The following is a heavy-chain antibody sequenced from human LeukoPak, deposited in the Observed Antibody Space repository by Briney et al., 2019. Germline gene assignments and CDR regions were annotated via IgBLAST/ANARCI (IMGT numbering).Heavy chain of an antibody. V-gene: IGHV4-31*02. CDR3: ASSTPGIDAFDI. CDR1: GGSISSDGYY. J-gene: IGHJ3*02. D-gene: IGHD3-10*01. Sequence: PSQTLSLTCTVSGGSISSDGYYWSWIRQHPGKGLEWIGYIYFSGSTYYNPSLKSRVNIPVDTSKNQFSLKLSSVTAADTAVYYCASSTPGIDAFDIWGQGTMVTVSS. CDR2: IYFSGST.